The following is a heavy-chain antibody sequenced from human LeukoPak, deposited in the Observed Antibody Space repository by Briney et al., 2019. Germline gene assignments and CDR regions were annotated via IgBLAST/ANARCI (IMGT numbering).Heavy chain of an antibody. D-gene: IGHD3-22*01. Sequence: SGGSLRLSCAASGFTFSSYAMHWVRQAPGKGLEWVAVISYDGSNKYYADSVKGRFTISRDNSKNTLYLQMNSLRAEDTAVYYCARGSRITMIVVVGDLDYWGQGTLVTVSS. CDR3: ARGSRITMIVVVGDLDY. CDR1: GFTFSSYA. V-gene: IGHV3-30-3*01. J-gene: IGHJ4*02. CDR2: ISYDGSNK.